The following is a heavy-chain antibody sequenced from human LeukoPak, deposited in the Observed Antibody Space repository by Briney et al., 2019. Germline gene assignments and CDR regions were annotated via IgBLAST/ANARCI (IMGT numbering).Heavy chain of an antibody. CDR1: GFTFSTYG. V-gene: IGHV3-23*01. Sequence: GGSLRLSCEASGFTFSTYGMTWVHQAPGKGLEWVSAITGRGDYTYYPDSVKGRVTISRDNSKNTLYLQMNGLRAEDTAVYYCAKVGGSGWYWHFDLWGRGTLVTVSS. CDR3: AKVGGSGWYWHFDL. D-gene: IGHD6-19*01. CDR2: ITGRGDYT. J-gene: IGHJ2*01.